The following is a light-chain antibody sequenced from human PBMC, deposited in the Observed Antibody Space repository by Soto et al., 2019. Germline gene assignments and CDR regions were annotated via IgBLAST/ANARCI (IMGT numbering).Light chain of an antibody. Sequence: QSALTRPPSAAGSPGQSVTSSCTGTSTDVGGYNYVSWYQQYPGKAPKLMIYEVSKRPSGVPDRFPGSKSGNTASLTISGLQAEDEADYFCSLYSISTAYLFGTGTKVTVL. CDR1: STDVGGYNY. J-gene: IGLJ1*01. CDR2: EVS. CDR3: SLYSISTAYL. V-gene: IGLV2-8*01.